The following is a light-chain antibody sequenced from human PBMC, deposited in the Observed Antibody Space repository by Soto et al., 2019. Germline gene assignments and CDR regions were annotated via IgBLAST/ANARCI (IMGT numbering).Light chain of an antibody. V-gene: IGLV1-47*01. CDR3: AAWDDSLSAYV. Sequence: QLVLTQPPSASGTPGQRVTISCSGSSSNIGSNYVYWYQQLPGTAPKLLIYRNNQRPSGVPDRFSGSKSGNSASLAISGLRSEDEADYYCAAWDDSLSAYVFGTGTKLTVL. CDR1: SSNIGSNY. J-gene: IGLJ1*01. CDR2: RNN.